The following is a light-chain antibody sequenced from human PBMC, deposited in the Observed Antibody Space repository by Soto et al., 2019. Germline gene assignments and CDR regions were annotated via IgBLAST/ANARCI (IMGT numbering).Light chain of an antibody. CDR2: AAS. CDR1: QGISSY. Sequence: IQLTPSPSSLSASVGDRVTIHCRASQGISSYLAWYQQTPGKAPKLLIYAASTLQSGVPSRFIGIGSGTDFTLTISSLQPEDFATYFCQQLNSFPLTFGGGTKVDI. V-gene: IGKV1-9*01. J-gene: IGKJ4*01. CDR3: QQLNSFPLT.